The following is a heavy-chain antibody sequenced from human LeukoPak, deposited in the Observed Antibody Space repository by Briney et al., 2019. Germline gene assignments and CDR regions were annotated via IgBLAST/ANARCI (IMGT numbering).Heavy chain of an antibody. V-gene: IGHV4-38-2*01. J-gene: IGHJ4*02. D-gene: IGHD3-3*01. CDR2: IYHSGST. Sequence: SETLSLTCAVSGYSISSGYYWGWLRQPPGKGLEWIGSIYHSGSTYYNPSLKSRVTISVDTSKNQFSLKLSSVTAADTAVYYCARTDFWSGYYRNFDYWGQGTLVTVSS. CDR1: GYSISSGYY. CDR3: ARTDFWSGYYRNFDY.